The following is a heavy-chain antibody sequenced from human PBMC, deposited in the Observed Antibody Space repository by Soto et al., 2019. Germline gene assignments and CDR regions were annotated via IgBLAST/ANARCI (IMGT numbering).Heavy chain of an antibody. CDR3: ARGGRHDSSGYYLPFSGMDV. J-gene: IGHJ6*02. D-gene: IGHD3-22*01. V-gene: IGHV1-18*01. CDR2: ISAYNGNT. CDR1: GYTFTSYG. Sequence: QVKLVQSGAEVKKPGASVKVSCKASGYTFTSYGISWVRQAPGQGLEWMGWISAYNGNTNYAQKLQGRVTMTTDTSTSTAYMELRSLRSDDTAVYYCARGGRHDSSGYYLPFSGMDVWGQGTTVTVSS.